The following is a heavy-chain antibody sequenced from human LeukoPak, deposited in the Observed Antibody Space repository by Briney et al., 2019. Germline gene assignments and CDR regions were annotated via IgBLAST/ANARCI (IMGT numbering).Heavy chain of an antibody. CDR3: ARGPSYYDFGQELDY. D-gene: IGHD3-3*01. J-gene: IGHJ4*02. CDR2: INHSGST. Sequence: SETLSLTCAVYGGSFSGYYWSWIRQPPGKGLEWIGEINHSGSTNYNPSLKSRVTISVDTSKNQFSLKLSSVTAADTAVYYCARGPSYYDFGQELDYWGQGTLVTVSS. CDR1: GGSFSGYY. V-gene: IGHV4-34*01.